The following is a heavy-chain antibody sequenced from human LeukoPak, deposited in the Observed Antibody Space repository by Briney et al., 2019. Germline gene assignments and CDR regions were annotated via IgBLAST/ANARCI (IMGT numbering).Heavy chain of an antibody. J-gene: IGHJ3*02. CDR1: GFTFDDYA. CDR3: AKDRYYDSSGYDAFDI. V-gene: IGHV3-9*01. CDR2: ISWNSGSM. D-gene: IGHD3-22*01. Sequence: GRSLRLSCAASGFTFDDYAMHWVRQAPGKGLEWVSGISWNSGSMGYADSVKGRFTISRDNAKNSLYLQMNSLRAEDTALYYCAKDRYYDSSGYDAFDIWGQGTVVTVSS.